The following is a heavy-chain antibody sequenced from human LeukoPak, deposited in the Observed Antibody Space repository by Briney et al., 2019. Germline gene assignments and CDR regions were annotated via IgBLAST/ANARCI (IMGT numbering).Heavy chain of an antibody. CDR3: AREIYGSGSYGLSYYYYGMDV. V-gene: IGHV4-31*03. CDR2: IYYSGST. D-gene: IGHD3-10*01. Sequence: PSETLSLTCTVSGGSISSGGYYWSWIRQHPGKGLEWIGYIYYSGSTYYNSSLKSRVAISVDTSKNQFSLKLSSVTAADTAVYYCAREIYGSGSYGLSYYYYGMDVWGQGTTVTVSS. CDR1: GGSISSGGYY. J-gene: IGHJ6*02.